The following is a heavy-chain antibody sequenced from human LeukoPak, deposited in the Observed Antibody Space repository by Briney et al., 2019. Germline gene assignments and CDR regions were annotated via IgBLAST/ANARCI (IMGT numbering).Heavy chain of an antibody. Sequence: PGGSLRLSCAASGFTFDDYGMSWVRQAPGKGLEWVSGINWNGGSTVYADSVKGRFTISRDNAKNSLYLQMNSLRAEDTALYYCARNSSSWYPVSGSDGYDIWGQGTMVTVSS. D-gene: IGHD6-13*01. CDR1: GFTFDDYG. CDR2: INWNGGST. CDR3: ARNSSSWYPVSGSDGYDI. V-gene: IGHV3-20*04. J-gene: IGHJ3*02.